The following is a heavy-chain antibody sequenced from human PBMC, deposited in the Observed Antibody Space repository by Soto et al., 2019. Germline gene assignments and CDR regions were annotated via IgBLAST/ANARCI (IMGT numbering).Heavy chain of an antibody. CDR1: GGTFSSYA. Sequence: SVKFSCKASGGTFSSYAISWVRQAPGQGLEWMGGIIPIFGTANYAQKFQGRVTITADESTSTAYMELSSLRSEDTAVYYCAGGQYGSGSYYPKYYYYGMDVWGQGTTVTVSS. D-gene: IGHD3-10*01. CDR2: IIPIFGTA. V-gene: IGHV1-69*13. J-gene: IGHJ6*02. CDR3: AGGQYGSGSYYPKYYYYGMDV.